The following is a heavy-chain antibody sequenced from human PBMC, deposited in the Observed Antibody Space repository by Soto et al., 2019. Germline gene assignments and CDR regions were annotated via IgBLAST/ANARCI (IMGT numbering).Heavy chain of an antibody. CDR1: GGPFSGYY. Sequence: PSETLSPTSAVYGGPFSGYYWSWIRQPPGKGLEWIGEINHSGSTNYNPSLKSRVTISVDTSKNQFSLTLSSVTAADTAVYYCATGRNTMIPRWFVPWGERNLVTVSS. V-gene: IGHV4-34*01. CDR2: INHSGST. J-gene: IGHJ5*02. CDR3: ATGRNTMIPRWFVP. D-gene: IGHD3-22*01.